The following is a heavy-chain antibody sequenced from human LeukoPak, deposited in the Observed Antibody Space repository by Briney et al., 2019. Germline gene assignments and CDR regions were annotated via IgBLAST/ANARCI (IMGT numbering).Heavy chain of an antibody. D-gene: IGHD3-3*01. CDR3: ARTPSYDFWSGYYLLY. CDR2: ISAYNGNT. Sequence: ASVKVSCKASGYTFTSYGISWVRQAPGQGLEWMGWISAYNGNTNYAQKLQGRVTMTTDTSTSTAYMELRSLRSDDTAVYYCARTPSYDFWSGYYLLYWGQGTLVTVSS. CDR1: GYTFTSYG. J-gene: IGHJ4*02. V-gene: IGHV1-18*01.